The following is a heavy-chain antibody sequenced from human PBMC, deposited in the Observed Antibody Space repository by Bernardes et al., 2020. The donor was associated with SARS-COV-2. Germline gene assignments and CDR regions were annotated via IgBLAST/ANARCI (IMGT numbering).Heavy chain of an antibody. V-gene: IGHV1-2*02. CDR1: GYTFTDYY. CDR2: INPHSGST. Sequence: ASVKVSCKASGYTFTDYYMHWVRQAPGRGPEWMGWINPHSGSTNYLRKFQGRVTMTRDTSISTAYLELNRLRSDDTAVYFCARDRLTHYEVLTGPNPYDPFHVWGQGTMVTVSS. D-gene: IGHD3-9*01. J-gene: IGHJ3*01. CDR3: ARDRLTHYEVLTGPNPYDPFHV.